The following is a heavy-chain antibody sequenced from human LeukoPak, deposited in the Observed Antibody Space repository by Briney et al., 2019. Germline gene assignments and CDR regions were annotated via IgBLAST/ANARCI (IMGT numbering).Heavy chain of an antibody. CDR2: IYSGGST. CDR1: GFVVDSGY. Sequence: GGSLRLSCAVSGFVVDSGYMSWVRQAPGKGLEWVSVIYSGGSTYYADSAKGRFTISRDNSKNTLYLQMNSLRAEDTAVYYCARLGGGYYFDYWGQGTLVTVSS. CDR3: ARLGGGYYFDY. V-gene: IGHV3-66*04. J-gene: IGHJ4*02. D-gene: IGHD3-10*01.